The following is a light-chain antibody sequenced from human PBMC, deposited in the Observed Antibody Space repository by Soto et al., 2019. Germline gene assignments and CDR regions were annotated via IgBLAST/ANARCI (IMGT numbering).Light chain of an antibody. V-gene: IGKV1-12*02. J-gene: IGKJ1*01. CDR1: QDISNG. CDR2: ATS. Sequence: IQLTQSPSSVSASVGDRVPISCRASQDISNGLAWYQQKPVKAPKPLIYATSSLQSGVPSRFRGSRSWTSFTFTISSLQAEDFATYYCQEAHGFPWMFGQGTRV. CDR3: QEAHGFPWM.